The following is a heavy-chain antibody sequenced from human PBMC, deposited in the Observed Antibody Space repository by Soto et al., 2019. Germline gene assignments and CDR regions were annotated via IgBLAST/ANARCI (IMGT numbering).Heavy chain of an antibody. CDR3: ARLFGLGSHAYFAH. CDR1: GYTFTTYY. V-gene: IGHV1-46*03. D-gene: IGHD3-10*01. Sequence: ASVKVSCKASGYTFTTYYIHWVRQAPGQGLEWMGLINPNGFGTSYAQKFQGRLTMTRDTSTSTIYMVLGSLRSDDTAVYYCARLFGLGSHAYFAHWGQGTLVTVSS. J-gene: IGHJ4*02. CDR2: INPNGFGT.